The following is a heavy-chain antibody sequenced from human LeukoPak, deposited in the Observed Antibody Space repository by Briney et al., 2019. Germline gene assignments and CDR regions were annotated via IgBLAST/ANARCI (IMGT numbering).Heavy chain of an antibody. Sequence: SETLSLTCAVYGGSFSGYYWSWIRQPPGKGLEWIGEINHSGSTNYNPSLKSRVTISVDTSKNQFSLKLSSVTAADTAVYYCARGLGEAFRYYYYYMDVWGKGTTVTVSS. D-gene: IGHD3-16*01. CDR2: INHSGST. CDR1: GGSFSGYY. CDR3: ARGLGEAFRYYYYYMDV. V-gene: IGHV4-34*01. J-gene: IGHJ6*03.